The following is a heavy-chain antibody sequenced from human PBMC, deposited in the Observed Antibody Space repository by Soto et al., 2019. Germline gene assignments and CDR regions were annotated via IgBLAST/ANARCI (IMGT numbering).Heavy chain of an antibody. CDR1: GGSISSSSHY. D-gene: IGHD3-3*01. CDR3: ASETFDRRRWVWRGYSYYYCMDV. Sequence: SETLSLTCTVSGGSISSSSHYWGWFRQPPGKGLEWIGGIYYSGRTYYNPSLKSRVTISVDTSKNQFSLQLSSVTAAFTAVYYCASETFDRRRWVWRGYSYYYCMDVWGQGTTVTVSS. V-gene: IGHV4-39*01. CDR2: IYYSGRT. J-gene: IGHJ6*02.